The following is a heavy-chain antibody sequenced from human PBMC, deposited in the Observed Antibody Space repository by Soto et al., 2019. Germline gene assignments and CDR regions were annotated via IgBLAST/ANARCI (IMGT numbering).Heavy chain of an antibody. J-gene: IGHJ4*02. V-gene: IGHV4-31*03. CDR3: ARSMAYYYGSGSYGWDRFFDY. CDR2: IYYSGST. CDR1: GGSISSGGYY. D-gene: IGHD3-10*01. Sequence: QVQLQESGPGLVKPSQTLSLTCTVSGGSISSGGYYWSWIRQHPGKGLEWIGYIYYSGSTYYNPSLKSRVTISVDTSKNQVSLKLSSVTAADTAVYYCARSMAYYYGSGSYGWDRFFDYWGQGTLVTVSS.